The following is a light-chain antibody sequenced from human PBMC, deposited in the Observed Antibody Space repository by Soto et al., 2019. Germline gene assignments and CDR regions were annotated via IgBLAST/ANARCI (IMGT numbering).Light chain of an antibody. CDR3: CSYAGGYTFV. J-gene: IGLJ1*01. CDR2: DVS. V-gene: IGLV2-14*03. CDR1: SSDVGGYNY. Sequence: QSVLTQPASVSGAPGRSITISCTGTSSDVGGYNYVSWYQHHPGKAPKLMIYDVSNRPSGVSNRFSGSKSGNTASLTISGLQAEDDADYYCCSYAGGYTFVFGTGTKVTVL.